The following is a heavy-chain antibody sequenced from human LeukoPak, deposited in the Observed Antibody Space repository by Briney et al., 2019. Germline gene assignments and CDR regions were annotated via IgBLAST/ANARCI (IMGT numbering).Heavy chain of an antibody. J-gene: IGHJ4*02. V-gene: IGHV3-23*01. CDR2: ISDSGFT. CDR1: GFTFSSYA. CDR3: AKSASSGNEWAGGLFDY. D-gene: IGHD5-12*01. Sequence: GGSLRLSCAASGFTFSSYAMSWVRQAPGKGLEWVSSISDSGFTNYADSVKGRFTVSRDNSKNTLYVQMNSLRAEDTAAYYCAKSASSGNEWAGGLFDYWGQGTLVTVSS.